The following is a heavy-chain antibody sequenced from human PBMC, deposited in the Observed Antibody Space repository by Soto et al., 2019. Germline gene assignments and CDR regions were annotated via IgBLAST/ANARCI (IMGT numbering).Heavy chain of an antibody. Sequence: LETLSLTCTVSGYSISSGSYWEWIRQPPGKWPQWIGSIYHEGTTSYHPSLKCRITISHDTSNNELSLKLTSMTAADTAVYYCARVHVMVVAGSTFDYWGHGTLVTVSS. D-gene: IGHD6-19*01. CDR1: GYSISSGSY. J-gene: IGHJ4*01. CDR3: ARVHVMVVAGSTFDY. V-gene: IGHV4-38-2*02. CDR2: IYHEGTT.